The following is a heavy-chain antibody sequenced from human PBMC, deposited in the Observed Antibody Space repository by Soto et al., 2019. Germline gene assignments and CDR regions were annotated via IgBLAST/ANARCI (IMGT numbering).Heavy chain of an antibody. J-gene: IGHJ4*02. D-gene: IGHD3-22*01. CDR1: GGSISSGGYY. CDR2: IYYRGST. CDR3: ARGRLFHNDY. V-gene: IGHV4-31*03. Sequence: QVQLQESGPGLVKPSQTLSLTCTVSGGSISSGGYYWSWIRQHPGKGLEWSGYIYYRGSTYYNPSLKSRDTISLDTSKNHFSLKLISVTAADTAVYYCARGRLFHNDYGGQGALVAVSS.